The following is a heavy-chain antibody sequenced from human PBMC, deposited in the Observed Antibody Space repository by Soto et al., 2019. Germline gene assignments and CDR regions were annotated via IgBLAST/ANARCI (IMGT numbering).Heavy chain of an antibody. Sequence: PGGSLRLSCAASGFTFSNNWINWVRQAPGKGLEWVANIKQDGSEKYYVDSAKGRFTISRDNAKNSLHLQMNSLRAEDTAVYYCARGFNSALDIWGQGKMVTVSS. CDR2: IKQDGSEK. CDR1: GFTFSNNW. CDR3: ARGFNSALDI. V-gene: IGHV3-7*01. J-gene: IGHJ3*02.